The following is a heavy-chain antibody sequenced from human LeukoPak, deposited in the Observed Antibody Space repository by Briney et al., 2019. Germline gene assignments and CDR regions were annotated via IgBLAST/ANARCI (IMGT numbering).Heavy chain of an antibody. Sequence: GGSLRLSCAASGFTLSSYGMHWVRQAPGKGLEWVAVISYDGSNKYYADSVKGRFTISRDNSKNTLYLQMNSLRAEDTAVYYCAKARGTWIEVWGQGTLVTVSS. J-gene: IGHJ4*02. D-gene: IGHD5-12*01. CDR1: GFTLSSYG. CDR3: AKARGTWIEV. V-gene: IGHV3-30*18. CDR2: ISYDGSNK.